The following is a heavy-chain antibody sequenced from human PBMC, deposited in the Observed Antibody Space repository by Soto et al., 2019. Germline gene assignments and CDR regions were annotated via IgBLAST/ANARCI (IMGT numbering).Heavy chain of an antibody. CDR3: ARGHSIFYGMDV. Sequence: QVQLVESGGGLAKPGGSLRLSCAASGFTFSDYYMNWIRQAPGKGLEWVSYISSSGTTIYYADSVKGRFTISRDNAKNSLFLQMNSLRAEDTALYYCARGHSIFYGMDVWGQGTTVTVSS. J-gene: IGHJ6*02. CDR1: GFTFSDYY. V-gene: IGHV3-11*01. CDR2: ISSSGTTI. D-gene: IGHD2-21*01.